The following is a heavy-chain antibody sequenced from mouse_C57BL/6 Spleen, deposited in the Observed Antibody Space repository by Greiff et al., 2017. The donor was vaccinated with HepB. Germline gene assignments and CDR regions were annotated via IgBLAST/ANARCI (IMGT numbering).Heavy chain of an antibody. V-gene: IGHV5-17*01. D-gene: IGHD3-1*01. CDR1: GFTFSDYG. CDR2: ISSGSSTI. Sequence: VQLKESGGGLVKPGGSLKLSCAASGFTFSDYGMHWVRQAPEKGLEWVAYISSGSSTIYYADTVKGRFTISRDNAKNTLFLQMTSLRSEDTAMYYCASPPGGYAMDYWGQGTSVTVSS. J-gene: IGHJ4*01. CDR3: ASPPGGYAMDY.